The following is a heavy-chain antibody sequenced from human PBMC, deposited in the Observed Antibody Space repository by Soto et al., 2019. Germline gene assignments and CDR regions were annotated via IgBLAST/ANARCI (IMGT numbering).Heavy chain of an antibody. CDR1: GFTFSSYA. V-gene: IGHV3-30-3*01. J-gene: IGHJ3*02. CDR2: ISYDGSNK. CDR3: ARARSTVPGHAFDI. Sequence: GSLRLSCAASGFTFSSYAMHWVRQAPGKGLEWVAVISYDGSNKYYADSVKGRFTISRDNSKNTLYLQMNSLRAEDTAVYYCARARSTVPGHAFDIWGQGTMVTVSS.